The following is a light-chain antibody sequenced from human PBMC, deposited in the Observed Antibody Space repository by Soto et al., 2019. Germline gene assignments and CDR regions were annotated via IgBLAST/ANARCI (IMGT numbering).Light chain of an antibody. J-gene: IGKJ1*01. Sequence: ERVMTQSPATLSVSPGETVTLSCRASQSVGTNLAWYQHNPGQSPRLLVFGASARPTGIPARISGSGSGTEFTLTISSLEPEDFAVYYCQQYGRTFGQGTKVDIK. CDR2: GAS. V-gene: IGKV3-15*01. CDR1: QSVGTN. CDR3: QQYGRT.